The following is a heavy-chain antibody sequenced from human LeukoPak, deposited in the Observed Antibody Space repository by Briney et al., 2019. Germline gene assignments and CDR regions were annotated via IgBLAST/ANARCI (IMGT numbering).Heavy chain of an antibody. V-gene: IGHV3-23*01. Sequence: GGSLRLSCAASGFTFSSYAMSWVRQAPGKGLEWVSAISGSGGSTYYAGSVKGRFTISRDNSKNTLYLQMNSLRAEDTAVYYCAKAQTPGWYSGYWGQGTLVTVSS. D-gene: IGHD6-19*01. CDR1: GFTFSSYA. CDR3: AKAQTPGWYSGY. CDR2: ISGSGGST. J-gene: IGHJ4*02.